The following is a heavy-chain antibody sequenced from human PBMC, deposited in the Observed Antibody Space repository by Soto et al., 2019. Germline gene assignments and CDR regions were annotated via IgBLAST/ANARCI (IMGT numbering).Heavy chain of an antibody. D-gene: IGHD6-6*01. CDR1: EFIFRNYW. V-gene: IGHV3-7*03. CDR2: IKQDGSHT. Sequence: GSLRLSCAASEFIFRNYWMTWVRQAPGKGLDWVGNIKQDGSHTYYVDSVKSRFTISRDNAKNSVYLQINSLRAADTAVYYCTRIGYSSSSLDYWGQGTLVTVSS. CDR3: TRIGYSSSSLDY. J-gene: IGHJ4*02.